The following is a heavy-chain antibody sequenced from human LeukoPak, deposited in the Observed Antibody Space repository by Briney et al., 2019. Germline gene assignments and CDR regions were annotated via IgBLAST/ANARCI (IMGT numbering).Heavy chain of an antibody. D-gene: IGHD3-22*01. V-gene: IGHV1-2*02. Sequence: ASVKVSCKASGYTFTGYYMHWVRQAPGQGLEWMGWINPNSGGTNYAQKFQGRVTMTRDTSISTVYMELSSLRSEDTAVYYCARDRGVYDSSGYGSHWGQGTLVTVSS. CDR3: ARDRGVYDSSGYGSH. CDR2: INPNSGGT. J-gene: IGHJ4*02. CDR1: GYTFTGYY.